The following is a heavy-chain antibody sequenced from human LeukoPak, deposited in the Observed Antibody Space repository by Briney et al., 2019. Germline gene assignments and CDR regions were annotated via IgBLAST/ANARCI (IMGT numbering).Heavy chain of an antibody. CDR3: AKDMGYGDYGANYYYYYMDV. D-gene: IGHD4-17*01. CDR1: GFTFSTFA. CDR2: ISGSGGST. Sequence: GGSLRLSCAASGFTFSTFAMIWVRQPPGKGLEWVSAISGSGGSTYYADSVKGRFTISRDNSKNTLYLQMNSLRAEDTAVYYCAKDMGYGDYGANYYYYYMDVWGKGTTVTISS. J-gene: IGHJ6*03. V-gene: IGHV3-23*01.